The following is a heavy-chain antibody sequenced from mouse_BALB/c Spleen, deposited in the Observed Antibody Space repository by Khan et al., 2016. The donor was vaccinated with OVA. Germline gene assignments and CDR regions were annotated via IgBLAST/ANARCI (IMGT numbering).Heavy chain of an antibody. Sequence: EVQLQESGPELVKPGASVKMSCKTSGYTFTEYTLHWVKQSHGKSLEWIGVINPNNGVTSYNQKFKGKATLTVDKSSSTAYMEFRSLTSEDSAVYYCARDAGRYWGQGTSVTVSS. D-gene: IGHD3-3*01. V-gene: IGHV1-22*01. CDR2: INPNNGVT. CDR1: GYTFTEYT. J-gene: IGHJ4*01. CDR3: ARDAGRY.